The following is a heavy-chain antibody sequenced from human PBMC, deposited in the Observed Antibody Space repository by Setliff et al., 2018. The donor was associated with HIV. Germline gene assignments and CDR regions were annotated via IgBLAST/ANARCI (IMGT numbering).Heavy chain of an antibody. D-gene: IGHD6-13*01. CDR1: GYSISSGYY. V-gene: IGHV4-38-2*01. J-gene: IGHJ4*02. CDR2: IYHSGST. Sequence: SETLSLTCAVSGYSISSGYYWGWIRQPPGKGLEWIGSIYHSGSTYYNPSLKSRVTISVDTSKSQFSLKLSSVTAADTAVYYCARRYSSSWFVWFDFWGQGTLVTVSS. CDR3: ARRYSSSWFVWFDF.